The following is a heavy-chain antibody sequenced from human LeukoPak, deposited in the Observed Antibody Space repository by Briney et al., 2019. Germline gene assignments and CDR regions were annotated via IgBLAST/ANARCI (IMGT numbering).Heavy chain of an antibody. V-gene: IGHV6-1*01. CDR2: TYYRSRWYN. J-gene: IGHJ4*02. CDR3: ARDQPKSYDSSGYYSMLLDY. D-gene: IGHD3-22*01. CDR1: GDSVSSNSAA. Sequence: SQTLSLTCAISGDSVSSNSAAWNWIRQSPSRGLEWLGRTYYRSRWYNDYAVSVKSRTTINPDTSKNQFSLQLNSVTPEDTALYYCARDQPKSYDSSGYYSMLLDYWGQGTLVTVSS.